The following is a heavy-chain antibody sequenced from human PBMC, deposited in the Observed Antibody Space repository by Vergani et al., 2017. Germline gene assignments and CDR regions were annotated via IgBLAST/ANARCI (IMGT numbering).Heavy chain of an antibody. CDR1: GFTVSSNY. Sequence: EVQLVESGGGLVQPGGSLRLSCAASGFTVSSNYMSWVRQAPGWGLEWVSGFYSGGSTYYADSVKGRFTISRHNSKNTLYLQMNSRRAEDTAVYYCARGGGAPICCXFDYWGQGTLVTVSS. CDR2: FYSGGST. J-gene: IGHJ4*02. V-gene: IGHV3-53*04. D-gene: IGHD5-24*01. CDR3: ARGGGAPICCXFDY.